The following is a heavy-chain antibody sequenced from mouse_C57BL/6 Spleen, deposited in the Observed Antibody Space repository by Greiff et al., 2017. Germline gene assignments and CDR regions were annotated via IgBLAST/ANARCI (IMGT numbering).Heavy chain of an antibody. V-gene: IGHV1-26*01. D-gene: IGHD3-2*02. J-gene: IGHJ4*01. CDR3: ARGGAQALGAMDY. Sequence: EVQLQQSGPELVKPGASVKISCKASGYTFTDYYMNWVKQSHGKSLEWIGDINPNNGGTSYNQKFKGKATLTVDKSSSTAYMELRSLTSEDSAVYYCARGGAQALGAMDYWGQGTSVTVSS. CDR2: INPNNGGT. CDR1: GYTFTDYY.